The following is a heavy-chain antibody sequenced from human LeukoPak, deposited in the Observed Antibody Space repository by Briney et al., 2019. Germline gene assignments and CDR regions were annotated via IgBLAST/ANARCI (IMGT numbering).Heavy chain of an antibody. Sequence: SQTLSLTCTVSGGSISSGGSSWSWIRQPPGKGLEWIGYIYHSGSTYYNPSLKSRVTISVDRSKNQFSLKLSSVTAADTAVYYCAREGYGDYGFDYWGQGTLVTVSS. CDR3: AREGYGDYGFDY. J-gene: IGHJ4*02. V-gene: IGHV4-30-2*01. CDR2: IYHSGST. CDR1: GGSISSGGSS. D-gene: IGHD4-17*01.